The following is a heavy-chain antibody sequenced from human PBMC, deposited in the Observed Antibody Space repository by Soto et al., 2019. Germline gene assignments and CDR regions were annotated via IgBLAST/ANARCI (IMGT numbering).Heavy chain of an antibody. Sequence: ASVKVSCKASGYTFTSYGISWVRQAPGQGLEWMGWISAYNGNTNYAQKLQGRVTMTTDTSTGTAYMELRSLRSDDTAVYYCARDGDIVVVPAVTNEAYYYYYYMDVWGKGTTVTVSS. V-gene: IGHV1-18*01. CDR2: ISAYNGNT. J-gene: IGHJ6*03. CDR3: ARDGDIVVVPAVTNEAYYYYYYMDV. D-gene: IGHD2-2*01. CDR1: GYTFTSYG.